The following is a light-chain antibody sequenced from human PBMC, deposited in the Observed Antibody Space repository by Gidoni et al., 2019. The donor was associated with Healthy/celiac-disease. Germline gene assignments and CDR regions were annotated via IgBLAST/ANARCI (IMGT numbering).Light chain of an antibody. Sequence: SSELTQDPAVSVALGQTVRITCQGDSLRSYYASWYQQKPGQAPVLVIYGKNNRPSGIPDRFSGSSSGNTASLTITGAQAEDEADYYCNSRDSSVNHWGVFGGGTKLTVL. CDR2: GKN. V-gene: IGLV3-19*01. CDR3: NSRDSSVNHWGV. J-gene: IGLJ2*01. CDR1: SLRSYY.